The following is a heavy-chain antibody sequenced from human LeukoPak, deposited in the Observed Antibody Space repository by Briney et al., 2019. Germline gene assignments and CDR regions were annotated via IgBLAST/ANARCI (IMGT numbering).Heavy chain of an antibody. V-gene: IGHV3-30*18. J-gene: IGHJ4*02. D-gene: IGHD3-3*01. CDR1: GFTFSSYG. Sequence: GRSLRLSCAASGFTFSSYGMHWVRQAPGKGLEGVAVISYDGSNKYYADSVKGRFTISRDNSKNTLYLQMNSLRAEDTAVYYCAKTRAFGVVILFDYWGQGTLVTVSS. CDR2: ISYDGSNK. CDR3: AKTRAFGVVILFDY.